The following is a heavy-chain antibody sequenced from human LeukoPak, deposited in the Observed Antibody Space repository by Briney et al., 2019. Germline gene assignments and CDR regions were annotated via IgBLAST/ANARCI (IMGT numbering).Heavy chain of an antibody. CDR2: ISSSSSTI. CDR3: ARDVLRYFDWLPPQNTFDY. V-gene: IGHV3-48*02. D-gene: IGHD3-9*01. Sequence: GGSLRLSCAASGFTFSSYSMNWVRQAPGKGLEWVSYISSSSSTIYYADSVRGRFTISRDNAKNSLYLQMNSLRDEDTAVYYCARDVLRYFDWLPPQNTFDYWGQGTLVTVPS. J-gene: IGHJ4*02. CDR1: GFTFSSYS.